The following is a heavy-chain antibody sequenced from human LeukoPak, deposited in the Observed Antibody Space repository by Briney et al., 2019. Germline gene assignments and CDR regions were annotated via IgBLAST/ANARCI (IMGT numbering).Heavy chain of an antibody. D-gene: IGHD1-7*01. CDR3: ARNHQGKLRLTNFDS. V-gene: IGHV1-2*02. CDR2: INPNSGGT. Sequence: GASVKVSCKASGYTFTGYYMHWVRQAPGQGLEWMGWINPNSGGTNYAQKFQGRVTMTRDTSISTAYMELSRLRSDDTAVYYCARNHQGKLRLTNFDSWGQGTLATFS. J-gene: IGHJ4*02. CDR1: GYTFTGYY.